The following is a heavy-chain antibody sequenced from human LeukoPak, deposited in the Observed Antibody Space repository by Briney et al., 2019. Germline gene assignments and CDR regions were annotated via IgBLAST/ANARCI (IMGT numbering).Heavy chain of an antibody. V-gene: IGHV4-34*01. CDR2: INHSGST. CDR1: GGSFSGYY. CDR3: ARVLDSSGYFAIDY. D-gene: IGHD3-22*01. Sequence: PSETLSLTCAVYGGSFSGYYWSWIRQPPGKGLEWIGEINHSGSTNYNPSLKSRVTISEDTSKNQFSLKLTSVTAADTAVYYCARVLDSSGYFAIDYWGRGTLVTVSS. J-gene: IGHJ4*02.